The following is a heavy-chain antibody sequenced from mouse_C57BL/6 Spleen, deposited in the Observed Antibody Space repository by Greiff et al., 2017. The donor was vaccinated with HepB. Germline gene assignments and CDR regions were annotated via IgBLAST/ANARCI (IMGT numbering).Heavy chain of an antibody. J-gene: IGHJ4*01. CDR2: IDPSDSYT. CDR1: GYTFTSYW. CDR3: ARNYGSSYYWSMDY. D-gene: IGHD1-1*01. Sequence: QVQLQQPGAELVMPGASVKLSCKASGYTFTSYWMHWVKQRPGQGLEWIGEIDPSDSYTNYNQKFKGKSTLTVDKSSSTAYMQLSSLTSDDSAVYYCARNYGSSYYWSMDYWGQRTSVTVSS. V-gene: IGHV1-69*01.